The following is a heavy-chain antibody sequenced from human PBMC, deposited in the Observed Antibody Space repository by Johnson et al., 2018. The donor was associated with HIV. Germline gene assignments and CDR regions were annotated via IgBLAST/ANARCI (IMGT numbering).Heavy chain of an antibody. J-gene: IGHJ3*02. CDR3: GRGIVLGVGATRGDGFDI. Sequence: QVQLVESGGGLVKPGGSLRLSCAASGFSFSSYPMHWVRQAPGKGLEWVAVTTYDGTNKYYADSVKGRFTISRDNSKNTLYLQMNRLRAEDTAVYYCGRGIVLGVGATRGDGFDIWGQGTMVTVSS. D-gene: IGHD2-15*01. CDR2: TTYDGTNK. CDR1: GFSFSSYP. V-gene: IGHV3-30*04.